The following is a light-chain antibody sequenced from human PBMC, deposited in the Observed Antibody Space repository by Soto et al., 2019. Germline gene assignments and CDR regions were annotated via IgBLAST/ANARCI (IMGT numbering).Light chain of an antibody. CDR1: QSLIDGDGNTY. Sequence: IVLTQTPLSSAVTLGQPASISCRSSQSLIDGDGNTYLSWVQQRPGQPPRLLTYNISNRFSGVPDRFSGSGAGTDFTLKISRVEAEDVGIYYCMQATHPITFGGGTKVEIK. J-gene: IGKJ4*01. V-gene: IGKV2-24*01. CDR3: MQATHPIT. CDR2: NIS.